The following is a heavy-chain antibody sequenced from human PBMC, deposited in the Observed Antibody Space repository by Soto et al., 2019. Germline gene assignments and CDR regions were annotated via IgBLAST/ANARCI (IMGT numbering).Heavy chain of an antibody. V-gene: IGHV3-23*01. D-gene: IGHD3-16*01. CDR2: ISATGGGT. J-gene: IGHJ4*02. CDR1: GFKFSNYA. Sequence: LRLSCAASGFKFSNYATSWVRQAPGKGLEWVSLISATGGGTYYADSVKGRFTISRDNSHNTLYLQVHSLTAEDTAVYYCAKDRRAGGNSAFYFDFWGQGAQVTVSS. CDR3: AKDRRAGGNSAFYFDF.